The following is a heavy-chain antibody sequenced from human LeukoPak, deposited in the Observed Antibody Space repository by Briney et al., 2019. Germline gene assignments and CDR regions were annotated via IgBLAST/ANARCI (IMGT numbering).Heavy chain of an antibody. CDR3: ARDRPYYDILTGYYIGEAFDI. CDR2: INSGGNI. J-gene: IGHJ3*02. D-gene: IGHD3-9*01. Sequence: PGGSLRLSCAASGFTVSSNYMSWVRQAPGKGLEWVSVINSGGNIYYADSVKGRFTISSDNSKNTLYLQMNSLRAEDTAVYYCARDRPYYDILTGYYIGEAFDIWGQGTMVTVSS. CDR1: GFTVSSNY. V-gene: IGHV3-53*01.